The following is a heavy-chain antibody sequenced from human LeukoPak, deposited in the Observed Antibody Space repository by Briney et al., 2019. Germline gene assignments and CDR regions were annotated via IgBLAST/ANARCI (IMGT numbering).Heavy chain of an antibody. J-gene: IGHJ4*02. CDR1: GFTFGDYA. CDR3: AKDAVAGTWLHY. Sequence: GGSLRLSCAASGFTFGDYAMHWVRQAPGKVLEWVSLIRGDGRTTSYAGSVKGRFTISRDNRKNSLYLQMSSLRPEDTAMYYCAKDAVAGTWLHYWGQGTLVTVSP. V-gene: IGHV3-43*02. CDR2: IRGDGRTT. D-gene: IGHD6-19*01.